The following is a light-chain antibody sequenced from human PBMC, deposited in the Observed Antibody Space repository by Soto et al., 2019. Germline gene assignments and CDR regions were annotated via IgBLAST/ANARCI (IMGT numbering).Light chain of an antibody. Sequence: GDRVTITCRASQSIANYLNWYQQRPGKAPKLLIYGASTLHSGVPSRFSGSGSGTDFTLTISSLQPEDFTTYYGQQNYNTLITFGQGTRLEIK. CDR2: GAS. CDR3: QQNYNTLIT. V-gene: IGKV1-39*01. CDR1: QSIANY. J-gene: IGKJ5*01.